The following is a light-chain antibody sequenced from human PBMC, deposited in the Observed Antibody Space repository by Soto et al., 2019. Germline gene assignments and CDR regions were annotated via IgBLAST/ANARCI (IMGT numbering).Light chain of an antibody. CDR3: SSYTISSTLVV. J-gene: IGLJ2*01. CDR1: SSDVGAYSY. V-gene: IGLV2-14*01. CDR2: DVS. Sequence: QSPLTQPTSVSGSPGQSITISCTGTSSDVGAYSYVSWYQQYPGKAPKHMIYDVSNRPSGVSNRFSGSKSGNTASLTISGLQTEDEADYYCSSYTISSTLVVFGGGTKLTVL.